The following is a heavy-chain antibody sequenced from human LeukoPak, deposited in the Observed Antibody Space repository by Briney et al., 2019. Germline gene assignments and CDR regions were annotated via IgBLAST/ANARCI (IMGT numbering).Heavy chain of an antibody. D-gene: IGHD5-12*01. Sequence: ASVKVSCKASGYTFTSYYMHWVRQAPGQGLEWMGIINPSGGSTSYAQKFQGRVTITADKSTSTAYMELSSLRSEDTAVYYCARALMVATFYWFGPWGQGTLVTVSS. CDR3: ARALMVATFYWFGP. CDR2: INPSGGST. CDR1: GYTFTSYY. V-gene: IGHV1-46*01. J-gene: IGHJ5*02.